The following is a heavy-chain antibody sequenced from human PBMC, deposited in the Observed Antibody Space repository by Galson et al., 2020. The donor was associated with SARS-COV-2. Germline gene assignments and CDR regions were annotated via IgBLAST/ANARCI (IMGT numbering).Heavy chain of an antibody. CDR1: GLTFSSYG. Sequence: GGSLRLSCAASGLTFSSYGMHWVRQAPGKGLEWVAVISYDGSNKYYADSVKGRFTISRDNSKNTLYLQMNSLRAEDTAVYYCAKSDILTGLDYWGQGTLVTVSS. CDR3: AKSDILTGLDY. J-gene: IGHJ4*02. D-gene: IGHD3-9*01. V-gene: IGHV3-30*18. CDR2: ISYDGSNK.